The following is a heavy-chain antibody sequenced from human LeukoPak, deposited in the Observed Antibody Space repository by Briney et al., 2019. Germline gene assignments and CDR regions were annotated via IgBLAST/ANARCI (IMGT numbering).Heavy chain of an antibody. J-gene: IGHJ4*02. CDR3: AKEGDISSSWYLSNYFDY. CDR2: ISYDGSNT. CDR1: GFTFRTYG. V-gene: IGHV3-30*18. D-gene: IGHD6-13*01. Sequence: GGALRLSCAASGFTFRTYGMHWVRQAPGKGLEWVAVISYDGSNTYYADSVKGRFTISRDNSKNTLYLQMDSLRAEDTAVYYCAKEGDISSSWYLSNYFDYWGQGTLVTVSS.